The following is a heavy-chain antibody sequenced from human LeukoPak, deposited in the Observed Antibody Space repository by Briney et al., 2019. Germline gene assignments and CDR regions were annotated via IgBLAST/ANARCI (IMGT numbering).Heavy chain of an antibody. CDR1: GFTFSSYS. D-gene: IGHD6-6*01. V-gene: IGHV3-30*02. CDR2: IRYDGSNK. CDR3: AKVGGGSSWFFGY. J-gene: IGHJ4*02. Sequence: TGGSLRLSCAASGFTFSSYSMNWVRQAPGKGLEWVAFIRYDGSNKYYADSVKGRFTISRDNSKNTLYLQMNSLRAEDTAVYYCAKVGGGSSWFFGYWGQGTLVTVSS.